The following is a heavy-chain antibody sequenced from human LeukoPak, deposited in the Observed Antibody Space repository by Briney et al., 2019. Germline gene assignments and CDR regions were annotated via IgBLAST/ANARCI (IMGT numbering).Heavy chain of an antibody. V-gene: IGHV3-30-3*01. Sequence: WGSLRLSCAASGFTFSSYAMHWVRQAPGKGLEWVAVISYDGSNKYYADSVKGRFTISRDNSKNTLYLQMNSLRAEDTAVYYCARVYSSSLWGVPYYYYYGMDVWGQGTTVTVSS. CDR1: GFTFSSYA. CDR2: ISYDGSNK. J-gene: IGHJ6*02. D-gene: IGHD6-13*01. CDR3: ARVYSSSLWGVPYYYYYGMDV.